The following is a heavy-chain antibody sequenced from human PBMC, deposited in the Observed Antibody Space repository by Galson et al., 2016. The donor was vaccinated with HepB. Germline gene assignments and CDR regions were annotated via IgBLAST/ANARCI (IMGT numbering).Heavy chain of an antibody. V-gene: IGHV1-46*01. J-gene: IGHJ3*02. CDR1: GYTFTSFY. Sequence: SVKVSCKAVGYTFTSFYLHWVRQAPGQGLEWMGVINPTGGSPDYAQKFQGRAAMTGDKSTRTVYMELSSLRSDDTAVYYCARMKDPGDYSGLGAFDIWGKGTVVTVSS. CDR2: INPTGGSP. CDR3: ARMKDPGDYSGLGAFDI. D-gene: IGHD4-17*01.